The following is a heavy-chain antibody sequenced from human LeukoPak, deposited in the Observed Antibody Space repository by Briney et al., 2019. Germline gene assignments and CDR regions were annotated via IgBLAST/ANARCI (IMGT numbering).Heavy chain of an antibody. CDR2: IYYSGST. CDR1: GGSISSYY. D-gene: IGHD5-18*01. J-gene: IGHJ4*02. V-gene: IGHV4-59*12. Sequence: SETLSLTCTVSGGSISSYYWSWIRQPPGKGLEWIGYIYYSGSTNYNPSLKSRVTISVDTSKNQFSLKLSSVTAADTAVYYCARNRGYSYGYIPIDYWGQGTLVTVSS. CDR3: ARNRGYSYGYIPIDY.